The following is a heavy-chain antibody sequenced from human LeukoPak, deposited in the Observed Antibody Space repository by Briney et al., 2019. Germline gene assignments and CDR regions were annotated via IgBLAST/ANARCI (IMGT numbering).Heavy chain of an antibody. Sequence: ASVKVSCKASGTTFSRSAISWVRQAPGQGLEWMGWINPNSGGTNYAQKFQGRVTMTRDTSISTAYMELSRLRSDDTAVYYCARSKGTKYYFDYWGQGTLVTVSS. V-gene: IGHV1-2*02. J-gene: IGHJ4*02. CDR2: INPNSGGT. CDR1: GTTFSRSA. D-gene: IGHD1-1*01. CDR3: ARSKGTKYYFDY.